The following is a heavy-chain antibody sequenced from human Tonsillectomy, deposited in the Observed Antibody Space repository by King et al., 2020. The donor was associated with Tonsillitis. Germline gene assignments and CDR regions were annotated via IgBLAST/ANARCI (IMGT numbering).Heavy chain of an antibody. CDR3: ARTPPYYYDSSGYYFDY. V-gene: IGHV1-69*01. Sequence: LVQSGAEVKKPGSSVKVSCKASGGTFSSYAISWVRQAPGQGLEWMGGIIPIFGTANYAQKFQGRVTITADESTSTAYMELSSLRSEDTAVYYCARTPPYYYDSSGYYFDYWGQGPLVTVSS. CDR2: IIPIFGTA. D-gene: IGHD3-22*01. J-gene: IGHJ4*02. CDR1: GGTFSSYA.